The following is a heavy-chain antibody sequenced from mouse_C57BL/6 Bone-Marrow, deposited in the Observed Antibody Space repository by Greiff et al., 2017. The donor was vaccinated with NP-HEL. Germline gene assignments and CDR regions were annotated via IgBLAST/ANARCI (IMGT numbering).Heavy chain of an antibody. J-gene: IGHJ3*01. CDR1: GFTFSSYG. V-gene: IGHV5-6*01. CDR2: ISSGGSYT. D-gene: IGHD1-3*01. Sequence: EVMLVESGGDLVKPGGSLKLSCAASGFTFSSYGMSWVRQTPDKRLEWVGTISSGGSYTYYPDSVKGRFTISRDNAKNTRYLQMGSLKSEDTAMYYCARAQTTWFADWGKGTLVTVAA. CDR3: ARAQTTWFAD.